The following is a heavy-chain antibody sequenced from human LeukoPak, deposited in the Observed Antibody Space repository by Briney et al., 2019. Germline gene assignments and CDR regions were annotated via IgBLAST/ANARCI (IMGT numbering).Heavy chain of an antibody. D-gene: IGHD2-8*01. CDR3: SRENGAFSPFGY. CDR1: GASISSYY. J-gene: IGHJ4*02. V-gene: IGHV4-59*12. CDR2: IYYSGNT. Sequence: SETLSLTCTVSGASISSYYWSWIRQPPGKGLEWIGYIYYSGNTNYNPSLRSRVTISVDTSKNQFSLRLTSATAADTAVYYCSRENGAFSPFGYWGQGILVTV.